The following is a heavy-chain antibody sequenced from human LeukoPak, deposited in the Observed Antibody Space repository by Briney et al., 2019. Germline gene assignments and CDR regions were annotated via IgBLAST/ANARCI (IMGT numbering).Heavy chain of an antibody. V-gene: IGHV1-2*02. D-gene: IGHD3-3*01. CDR2: INPNSGDT. J-gene: IGHJ4*02. CDR3: VRGGALYYDFWD. CDR1: GYTFTGYY. Sequence: ASVKVSCKTFGYTFTGYYMHWVRQAPGQGLEWMGWINPNSGDTDYAQTFQGRVAMTRDTSITTAYMELNRLKYDDTAVYYCVRGGALYYDFWDWGQGTLVTVSS.